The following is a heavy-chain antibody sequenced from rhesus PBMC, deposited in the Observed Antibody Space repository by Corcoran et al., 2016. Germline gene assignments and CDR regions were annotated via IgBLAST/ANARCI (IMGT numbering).Heavy chain of an antibody. CDR1: GDSSSGDKW. V-gene: IGHV4-65*01. J-gene: IGHJ5-1*01. Sequence: QVQLQESGPGLVKPSETLSLTCAVSGDSSSGDKWWSWFRQPPGKGLEWSGYISGKTETPYYNPSLTSRVTLSTDTSTDQFSLNLSSLTAADTAVYYCARHSPGGGGRTVRFDVWGPGVLVTVSS. CDR2: ISGKTETP. CDR3: ARHSPGGGGRTVRFDV. D-gene: IGHD1-14*01.